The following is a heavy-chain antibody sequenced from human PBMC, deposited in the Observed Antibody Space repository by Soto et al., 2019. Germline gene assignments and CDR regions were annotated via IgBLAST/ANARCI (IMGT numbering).Heavy chain of an antibody. CDR2: VSWNGSRT. V-gene: IGHV3-35*01. CDR3: VRGIVVVVAAQMLFYYYYGMDV. D-gene: IGHD2-15*01. Sequence: GGSLRLSCAASGFTFSNSDMNWVHQAPGKGLEWVSGVSWNGSRTHYADSVKGRFIISRDNSRNTLYLQTNSLRAEDTAVYYCVRGIVVVVAAQMLFYYYYGMDVWGQGTTVTVSS. J-gene: IGHJ6*02. CDR1: GFTFSNSD.